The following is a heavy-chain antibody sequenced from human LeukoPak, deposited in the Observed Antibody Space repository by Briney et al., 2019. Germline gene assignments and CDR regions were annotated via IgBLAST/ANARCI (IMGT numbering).Heavy chain of an antibody. V-gene: IGHV1-46*01. D-gene: IGHD3-22*01. CDR3: ARRPYYYDSSDYYPPLLHFDY. J-gene: IGHJ4*02. CDR1: GYTFTSYY. Sequence: ASVKVSCKASGYTFTSYYMHWVRQAPGQGLEWMGLINPSGSSTSYAQKFQGRLSLTRDMSTSTDYMELSSLRSDDTAVYYCARRPYYYDSSDYYPPLLHFDYWGQGTLVTVSS. CDR2: INPSGSST.